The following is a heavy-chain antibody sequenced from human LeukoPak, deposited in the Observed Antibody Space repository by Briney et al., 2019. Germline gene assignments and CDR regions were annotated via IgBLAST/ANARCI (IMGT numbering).Heavy chain of an antibody. Sequence: QPGGSLRLACAASGFSFSTYDMHWVRQAPGKGLEWVAVISSDGSHKYWADSVKGRFTISRDNSKNTVYMQMISLRAEDTAVYYCAKGSIDWYYFDYWGQGTLVTVSS. V-gene: IGHV3-30*18. CDR3: AKGSIDWYYFDY. CDR2: ISSDGSHK. CDR1: GFSFSTYD. D-gene: IGHD3-9*01. J-gene: IGHJ4*02.